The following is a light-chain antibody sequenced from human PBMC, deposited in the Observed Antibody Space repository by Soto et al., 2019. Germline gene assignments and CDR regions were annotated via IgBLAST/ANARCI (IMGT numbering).Light chain of an antibody. CDR2: KAS. CDR3: QHYNSYSPRT. J-gene: IGKJ1*01. V-gene: IGKV1-5*03. Sequence: DIQMTQSPSTLSASVGDRVTITCRASQSISSWLAWYQQKPGKAPKLLIYKASSLESGVPSRFSGSVSGTEFTLTISSLQPDDFATYYCQHYNSYSPRTFGQGTKVEIK. CDR1: QSISSW.